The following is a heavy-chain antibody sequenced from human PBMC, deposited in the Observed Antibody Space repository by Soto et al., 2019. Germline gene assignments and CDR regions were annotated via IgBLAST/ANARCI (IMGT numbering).Heavy chain of an antibody. V-gene: IGHV4-61*01. Sequence: PSETLSLTCTVSGGSVSSGSYYWSWIRQPPGKGLEWIGYIYYSGSTNYNPSLKSRVTISVDTSKNQFSLKLSSVTAADTAVYYCARDILYSSSSDFDYWGQGTLVTVSS. J-gene: IGHJ4*02. D-gene: IGHD6-6*01. CDR3: ARDILYSSSSDFDY. CDR2: IYYSGST. CDR1: GGSVSSGSYY.